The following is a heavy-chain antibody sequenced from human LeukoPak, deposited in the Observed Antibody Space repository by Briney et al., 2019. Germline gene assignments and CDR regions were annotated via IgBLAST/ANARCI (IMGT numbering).Heavy chain of an antibody. Sequence: GGSLRLSCAASGFTFSSYAMSWVRQAPGKGLEWVSAISGSGGSTYYADSVKGRFTISRDNSKNTLYLQMNSLRDEDTDVYYCAKSGGIVLMVYATYYFDYWGQGTLVTVSS. CDR1: GFTFSSYA. V-gene: IGHV3-23*01. CDR3: AKSGGIVLMVYATYYFDY. J-gene: IGHJ4*02. D-gene: IGHD2-8*01. CDR2: ISGSGGST.